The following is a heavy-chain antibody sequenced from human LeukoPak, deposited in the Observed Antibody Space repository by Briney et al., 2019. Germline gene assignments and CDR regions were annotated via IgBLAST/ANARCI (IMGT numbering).Heavy chain of an antibody. CDR2: ISSSDSTI. D-gene: IGHD4-23*01. Sequence: GGSLRLSCAASGFTFSSYEMRWVRRAPGKGLEWVSYISSSDSTIYYADSVKGRFTISRDNAKNSLYLQMNSLRAEDTAVYYCARDYGGSSPFDYWGQGTLVTVSS. V-gene: IGHV3-48*03. J-gene: IGHJ4*02. CDR3: ARDYGGSSPFDY. CDR1: GFTFSSYE.